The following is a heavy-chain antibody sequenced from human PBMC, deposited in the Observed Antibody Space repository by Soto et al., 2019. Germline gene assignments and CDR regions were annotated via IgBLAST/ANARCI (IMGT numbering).Heavy chain of an antibody. D-gene: IGHD2-2*01. CDR2: INPNSGGT. Sequence: ASVKVSCKASGYTFTGYYMHWVRQAPGQGLEWMGWINPNSGGTNYAQKFQGRVTITADESTSTAYMELSSLRSEDTAVYYCARLYCSSTSCLGWQPWGQGTLVTVSS. CDR1: GYTFTGYY. CDR3: ARLYCSSTSCLGWQP. J-gene: IGHJ5*02. V-gene: IGHV1-2*02.